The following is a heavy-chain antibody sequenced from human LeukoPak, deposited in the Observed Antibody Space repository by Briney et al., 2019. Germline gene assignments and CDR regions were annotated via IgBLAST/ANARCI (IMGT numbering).Heavy chain of an antibody. Sequence: GGSLRLSCAASGFTFTDYWMTWVRQAPGQGLEWMGWISAYNGNTNYAQKLQGRVTMTTDTSTSTAYMELRSLRSDDTAVYYCARDRDFDYWGQGTLVTVSS. J-gene: IGHJ4*02. D-gene: IGHD3-10*01. CDR2: ISAYNGNT. V-gene: IGHV1-18*01. CDR3: ARDRDFDY. CDR1: GFTFTDYW.